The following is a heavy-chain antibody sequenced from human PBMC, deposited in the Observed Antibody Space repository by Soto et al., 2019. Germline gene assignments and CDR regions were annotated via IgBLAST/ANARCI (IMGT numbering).Heavy chain of an antibody. CDR3: ARDPAEVLAVAGTSAY. CDR1: GYTFTDYY. J-gene: IGHJ4*02. CDR2: INPNSGGT. V-gene: IGHV1-2*02. Sequence: ASVKVSCKASGYTFTDYYMHWVRQAPGQGLEWMGWINPNSGGTNSAQKFQGRVTMTRDTSISTAYMELKRLRSDDTAVYYCARDPAEVLAVAGTSAYWGQGTLVTVPQ. D-gene: IGHD6-13*01.